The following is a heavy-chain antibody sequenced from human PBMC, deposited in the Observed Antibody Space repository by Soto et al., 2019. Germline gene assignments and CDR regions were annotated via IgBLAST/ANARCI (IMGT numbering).Heavy chain of an antibody. D-gene: IGHD7-27*01. CDR3: AHSLIPNWGSRGAFDY. CDR1: GFSLSTSGVG. Sequence: QITLKESGPPLVKPTQTLTLTCTFSGFSLSTSGVGVGWIRQPPGKALEWLALIYWDDDKRYSPSLKSRLTFTKDTSKNQVVLTMTNMDPVDTATYYCAHSLIPNWGSRGAFDYWGQGTLVTVSS. J-gene: IGHJ4*02. CDR2: IYWDDDK. V-gene: IGHV2-5*02.